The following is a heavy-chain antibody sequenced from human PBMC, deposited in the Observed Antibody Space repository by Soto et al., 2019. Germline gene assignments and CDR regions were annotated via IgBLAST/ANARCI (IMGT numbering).Heavy chain of an antibody. CDR1: GFTFSTYA. CDR2: IINSGDST. J-gene: IGHJ4*02. Sequence: EVQLLESGGGLVQPGGSLRLSCAASGFTFSTYAMSWVRQAPGKGLEWVSKIINSGDSTYYADSVKGRFTISRDNSKNQVYLQMSSLRAEDTAVYYCATGQQMGYWGQGTLVTVSS. V-gene: IGHV3-23*01. CDR3: ATGQQMGY. D-gene: IGHD6-13*01.